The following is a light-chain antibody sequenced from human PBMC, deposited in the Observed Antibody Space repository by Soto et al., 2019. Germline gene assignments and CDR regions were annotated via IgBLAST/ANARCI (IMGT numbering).Light chain of an antibody. Sequence: EIVMTQSPATLSVSPGERATLSCRASQSISSNLAWYQQKPGQAPRLLIYGASSRATGIPDRFSGSGSGTDFTLTITRLEPEDFAVYYCQQYSSSRTFGQGTRWIP. CDR1: QSISSN. CDR2: GAS. J-gene: IGKJ1*01. CDR3: QQYSSSRT. V-gene: IGKV3-20*01.